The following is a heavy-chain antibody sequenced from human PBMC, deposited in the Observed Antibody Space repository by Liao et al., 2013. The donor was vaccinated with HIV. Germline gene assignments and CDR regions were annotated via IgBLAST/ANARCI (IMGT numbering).Heavy chain of an antibody. CDR2: IYYSGST. Sequence: QVLLQESGPGLVKPSETLSLTCTVSGGSISSYYWSWIRQPPGKGLEWIGYIYYSGSTNYNPSLKSRVTISVDTSKNQFSLKLSSVTAADTAVYYCARGDFWSGYCLDYWGQGTLVTVSS. V-gene: IGHV4-59*12. CDR1: GGSISSYY. D-gene: IGHD3-3*01. J-gene: IGHJ4*02. CDR3: ARGDFWSGYCLDY.